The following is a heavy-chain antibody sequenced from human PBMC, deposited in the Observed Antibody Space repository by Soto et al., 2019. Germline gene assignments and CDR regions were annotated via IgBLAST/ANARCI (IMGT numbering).Heavy chain of an antibody. CDR2: ISSSSSYI. D-gene: IGHD3-10*01. CDR3: VRGITEVQGIDC. V-gene: IGHV3-21*01. Sequence: GGSLRLSCAASGFTFSSYSMNWVRQAPGKGLEWVSSISSSSSYIYYADSVKGRFTISRDNAKNSVDLQVNSLRVEDTAVYYCVRGITEVQGIDCWGEGSLVTGSS. J-gene: IGHJ4*02. CDR1: GFTFSSYS.